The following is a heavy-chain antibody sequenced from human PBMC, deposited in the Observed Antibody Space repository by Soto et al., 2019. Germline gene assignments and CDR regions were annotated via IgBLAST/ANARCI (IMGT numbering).Heavy chain of an antibody. V-gene: IGHV3-23*01. Sequence: LRLSCAASGITLSSYAMSWVRQAPGKGLEWVSAISGSGGSTYYADSVKGRFTISRDNSKNTLYLQMNSLRAEDTAVYYCAKGRSSSGYYYGYWGQGTLVTVSS. CDR1: GITLSSYA. D-gene: IGHD3-22*01. CDR2: ISGSGGST. CDR3: AKGRSSSGYYYGY. J-gene: IGHJ4*02.